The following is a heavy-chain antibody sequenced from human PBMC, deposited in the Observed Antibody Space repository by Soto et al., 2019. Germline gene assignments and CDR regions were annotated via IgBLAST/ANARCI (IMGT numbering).Heavy chain of an antibody. CDR2: ISGSGGST. CDR3: ASFNRWFDP. J-gene: IGHJ5*02. Sequence: GGSLRLSCAASGFTFSSYAMSWVRQAPGKGLEWVSAISGSGGSTYYADTVKGRFTISRDNSKTPLYLQMNSLRAEDTAVYYCASFNRWFDPWGQGTLVTVSS. CDR1: GFTFSSYA. V-gene: IGHV3-23*01.